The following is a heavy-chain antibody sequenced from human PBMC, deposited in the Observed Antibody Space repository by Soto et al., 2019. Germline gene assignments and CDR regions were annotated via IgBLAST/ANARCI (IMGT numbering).Heavy chain of an antibody. CDR3: VAGRPFEY. CDR1: GFIFRDAW. D-gene: IGHD2-21*01. CDR2: VKGKSEGGTT. Sequence: GGSLRLSCAASGFIFRDAWISWVRQAPGKGLEWIGRVKGKSEGGTTDYAALVKGRFTVSRDDSINTVSLQMDSLKMEDTAVYSCVAGRPFEYWGQGTLVTVSS. J-gene: IGHJ4*02. V-gene: IGHV3-15*05.